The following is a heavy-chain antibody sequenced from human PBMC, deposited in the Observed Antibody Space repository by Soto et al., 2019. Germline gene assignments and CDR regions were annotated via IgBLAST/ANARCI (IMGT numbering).Heavy chain of an antibody. CDR3: ARLTLAAAGPYNWFDP. CDR1: GFTFSDYY. D-gene: IGHD6-13*01. J-gene: IGHJ5*02. V-gene: IGHV3-11*06. CDR2: ISSSSSYT. Sequence: GSLRLSCAASGFTFSDYYMSWIRQAPGKGLEWVSYISSSSSYTNYADSVKGRFTISRDNAKNSLYLQMNSLRAEDTAVYYCARLTLAAAGPYNWFDPWGQGTLVTVSS.